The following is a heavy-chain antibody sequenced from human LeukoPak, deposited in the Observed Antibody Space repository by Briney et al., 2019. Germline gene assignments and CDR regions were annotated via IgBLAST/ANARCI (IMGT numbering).Heavy chain of an antibody. CDR1: GFTFSSYA. V-gene: IGHV3-30-3*01. J-gene: IGHJ4*02. D-gene: IGHD6-19*01. CDR3: ARDSSVAVAGNNPLDY. CDR2: ISYDGSNK. Sequence: GGSLRLSCAASGFTFSSYAMHWVRQAPGKGLEWVAVISYDGSNKYYADSVKGRFTISRDNSKNTLYLQMNSLRAEDTAVYYCARDSSVAVAGNNPLDYWGQGTLVTVSS.